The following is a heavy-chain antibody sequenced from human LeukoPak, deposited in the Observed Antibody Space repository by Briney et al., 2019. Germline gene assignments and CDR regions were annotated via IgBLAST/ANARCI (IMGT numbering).Heavy chain of an antibody. CDR3: ARGRKGYFGYYYYYYMDV. D-gene: IGHD1-14*01. J-gene: IGHJ6*03. V-gene: IGHV4-34*01. CDR1: GGSFSGYY. Sequence: SETLSLTCAVCGGSFSGYYWSWIRQPPGKGLEWIGEINHSGSTNYNPSLKSRVTISVDTSKNQFSLKLSSVTAADTAVYYCARGRKGYFGYYYYYYMDVWGKGTTVTVSS. CDR2: INHSGST.